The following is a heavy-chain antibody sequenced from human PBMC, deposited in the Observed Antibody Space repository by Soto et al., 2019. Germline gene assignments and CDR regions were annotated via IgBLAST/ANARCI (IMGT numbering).Heavy chain of an antibody. D-gene: IGHD3-16*01. Sequence: SETLSLTCTVSGGSINSGDYYWSWIRQHPGKGLEWIGHIYSSGSTSYNPSLKSRLTMSLDTSQNQFSLRLASVTDADSAVYYCARVPSPFDYYYAMDVWGQGTTVTVSS. V-gene: IGHV4-30-4*08. CDR2: IYSSGST. J-gene: IGHJ6*02. CDR3: ARVPSPFDYYYAMDV. CDR1: GGSINSGDYY.